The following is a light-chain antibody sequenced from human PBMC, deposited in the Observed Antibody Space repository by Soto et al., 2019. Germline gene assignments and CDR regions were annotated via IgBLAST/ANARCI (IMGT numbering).Light chain of an antibody. Sequence: LTQSPDTLTLSPSESATLSCTASQSVGYLAWYQQKPGQATRLLIYGASSRATGVPDRFSGSGSGTEFILTISRLEPEDLAVYYCQQYGGSSWTFGQGTKVDIK. V-gene: IGKV3-20*01. CDR3: QQYGGSSWT. CDR1: QSVGY. CDR2: GAS. J-gene: IGKJ1*01.